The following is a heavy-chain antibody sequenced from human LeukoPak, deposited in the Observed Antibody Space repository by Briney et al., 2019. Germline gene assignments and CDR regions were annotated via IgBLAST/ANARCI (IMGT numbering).Heavy chain of an antibody. D-gene: IGHD4-23*01. CDR2: IYHSGST. J-gene: IGHJ2*01. CDR3: ASVVCTEVTTATFDL. Sequence: SETLSLTCAVSGGSISSSNWWSWVRQPPGKGLEWIGEIYHSGSTNYNPSLKSRVTISVDKSKNQFSLKLSSVTAADTAVYYCASVVCTEVTTATFDLWGRGTLVTVSS. V-gene: IGHV4-4*02. CDR1: GGSISSSNW.